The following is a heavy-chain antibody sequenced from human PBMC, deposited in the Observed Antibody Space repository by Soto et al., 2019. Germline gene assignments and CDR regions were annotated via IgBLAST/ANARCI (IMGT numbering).Heavy chain of an antibody. CDR1: GCTLGDYA. Sequence: SLRLSCTASGCTLGDYAMNWFRQVPGKGLEWVGFIRSKAYGGITEYAAYVKGRFTISRDDSKSIAYLQMNSLQSEDTAVYYCARVGGNPSTGVWSQGTTVTV. D-gene: IGHD4-17*01. CDR2: IRSKAYGGIT. J-gene: IGHJ3*01. CDR3: ARVGGNPSTGV. V-gene: IGHV3-49*03.